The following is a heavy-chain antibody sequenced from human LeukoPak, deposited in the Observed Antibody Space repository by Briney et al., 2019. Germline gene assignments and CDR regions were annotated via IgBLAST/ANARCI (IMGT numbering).Heavy chain of an antibody. CDR3: AEGMVRGAIDY. Sequence: GGSLRLSCAASGFTFSSYGMHWVRQAPGKGLEWVAVISYDGSNKYYADSVKGRFTISRDNSKNTLYLQMNSLRAEDTAVYYCAEGMVRGAIDYWGQGTLVTVSS. CDR2: ISYDGSNK. CDR1: GFTFSSYG. V-gene: IGHV3-30*18. J-gene: IGHJ4*02. D-gene: IGHD3-10*01.